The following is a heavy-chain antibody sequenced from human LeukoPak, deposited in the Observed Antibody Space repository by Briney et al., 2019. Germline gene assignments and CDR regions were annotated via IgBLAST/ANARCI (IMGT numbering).Heavy chain of an antibody. CDR2: IIPIFSTA. J-gene: IGHJ5*02. CDR3: ARAGIAASQRWFDP. V-gene: IGHV1-69*05. Sequence: GASVKVSCKASGYTFTAYGISWVRQAPGQGLEWMGGIIPIFSTAKYAQKFQGRVTISTDESTSAVYMELGSLTSEDTAVYYCARAGIAASQRWFDPWGQGTLVTVSS. D-gene: IGHD6-13*01. CDR1: GYTFTAYG.